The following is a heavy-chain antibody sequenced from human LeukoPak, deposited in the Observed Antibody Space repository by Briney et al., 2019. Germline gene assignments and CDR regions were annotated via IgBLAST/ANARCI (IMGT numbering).Heavy chain of an antibody. V-gene: IGHV3-23*01. J-gene: IGHJ4*02. Sequence: PGGSLRLSCAASGFTFTSYSMSWVRQAPGKGLEWVSGTSDRGDYTYYADSVKGRFTISRDNSKNTLYLQMNNLRADDTAVFFCVRGPQYSYGILDYWGQGTLVTVSS. CDR3: VRGPQYSYGILDY. D-gene: IGHD5-18*01. CDR1: GFTFTSYS. CDR2: TSDRGDYT.